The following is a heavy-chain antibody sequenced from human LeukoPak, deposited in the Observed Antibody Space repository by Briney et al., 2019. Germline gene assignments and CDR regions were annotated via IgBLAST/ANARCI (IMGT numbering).Heavy chain of an antibody. Sequence: SETLSLTCAVYGGSFSAYYWSWIRQPPGKGLEWIGEINHSGSTNYNPSLKSRVTISVDTSKNQFSLKLSSVTAADTAVYYCARDSADSYYYYGMDVWGQGTTVTVSS. D-gene: IGHD2-15*01. CDR3: ARDSADSYYYYGMDV. CDR2: INHSGST. J-gene: IGHJ6*02. V-gene: IGHV4-34*01. CDR1: GGSFSAYY.